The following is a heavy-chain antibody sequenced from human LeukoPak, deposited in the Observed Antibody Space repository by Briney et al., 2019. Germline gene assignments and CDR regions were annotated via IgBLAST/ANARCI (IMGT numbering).Heavy chain of an antibody. D-gene: IGHD2-15*01. CDR3: ATLVAYDAFDI. CDR2: FDPEDGET. CDR1: GYTLTELS. J-gene: IGHJ3*02. Sequence: ASVKLSCKVSGYTLTELSMHWVRQAPGKGLEWMGGFDPEDGETIYAQKFQGRVTMTEDTSIDTAYMELSSLRSEDTAVYYCATLVAYDAFDIWGQGTMVTVSS. V-gene: IGHV1-24*01.